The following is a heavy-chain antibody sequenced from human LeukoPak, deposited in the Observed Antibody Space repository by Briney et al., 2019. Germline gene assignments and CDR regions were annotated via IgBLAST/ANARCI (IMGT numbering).Heavy chain of an antibody. Sequence: PSETLSLTCTVSGGSIHSYWSWIQQPAGKGLEWIGRISGSGTITYNPALQSRLTISIDTSKNQFSLKLTSVTAADTAVYYCARDSGTTGEVKFDPWGQGTLVTVSS. J-gene: IGHJ5*02. V-gene: IGHV4-4*07. CDR3: ARDSGTTGEVKFDP. D-gene: IGHD3-10*01. CDR1: GGSIHSY. CDR2: ISGSGTI.